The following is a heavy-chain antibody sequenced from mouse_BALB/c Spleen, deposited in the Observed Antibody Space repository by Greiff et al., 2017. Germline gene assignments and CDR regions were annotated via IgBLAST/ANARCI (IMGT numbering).Heavy chain of an antibody. CDR2: ISYSGST. V-gene: IGHV3-2*02. J-gene: IGHJ3*01. CDR3: AREGRSWGAFAY. CDR1: GYSITSDYA. Sequence: EVQLQESGPGLVKPSQSLSLTCTVTGYSITSDYAWNWIRQFPGNKLEWMGYISYSGSTSYNPSLKSRISITRDTSKNQFFLQLNSVTTEDTATYYCAREGRSWGAFAYWGQGTLVTVSA.